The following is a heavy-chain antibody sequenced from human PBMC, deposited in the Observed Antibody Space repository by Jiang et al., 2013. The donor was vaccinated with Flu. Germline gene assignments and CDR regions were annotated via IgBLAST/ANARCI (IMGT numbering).Heavy chain of an antibody. CDR3: ARERGERGILTGRYFDY. D-gene: IGHD3-9*01. CDR1: GGSISSGDYY. Sequence: GLVKPSQTLSLTCTVSGGSISSGDYYWSWIRQPPGKGLEWIGYIYYSGSTYYNPSLKSRVTISVDTSKNQFSLKLSSVTAADTAVYYCARERGERGILTGRYFDYWGQGTLVTVSS. CDR2: IYYSGST. V-gene: IGHV4-30-4*01. J-gene: IGHJ4*02.